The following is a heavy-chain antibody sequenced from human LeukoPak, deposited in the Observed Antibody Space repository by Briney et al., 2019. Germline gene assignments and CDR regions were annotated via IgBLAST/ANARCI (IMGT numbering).Heavy chain of an antibody. D-gene: IGHD2-2*02. V-gene: IGHV1-18*01. Sequence: GASVKVSCKASGYTFTSYGVSWVRQAPGQGLEWMGWISAYNANTNYAQKFQGRIIMTTDTSTTTAYMELRSLRSDDTAVYYCAGLRPIPAAIQGYYYYYMDVWGKGTTVTVSS. CDR2: ISAYNANT. J-gene: IGHJ6*03. CDR3: AGLRPIPAAIQGYYYYYMDV. CDR1: GYTFTSYG.